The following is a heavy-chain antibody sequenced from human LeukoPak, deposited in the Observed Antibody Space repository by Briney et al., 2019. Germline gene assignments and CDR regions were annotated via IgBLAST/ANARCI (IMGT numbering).Heavy chain of an antibody. D-gene: IGHD5-24*01. V-gene: IGHV3-66*02. J-gene: IGHJ4*02. CDR3: ARDGKSGEVATFDY. Sequence: RGSPRLSCAVSGLAVSSNYMAWVRQAPGKGLEWVTVIYGAAETHYVDSVKGRFTISRDNSKNTVYLQMNSLRPEDTAVYYCARDGKSGEVATFDYWGQGTLVTVSS. CDR2: IYGAAET. CDR1: GLAVSSNY.